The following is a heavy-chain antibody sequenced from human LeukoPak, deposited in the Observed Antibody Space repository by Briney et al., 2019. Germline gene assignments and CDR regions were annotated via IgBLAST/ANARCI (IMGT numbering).Heavy chain of an antibody. Sequence: GGSLRLSCAASGFTFSSYAMSWVRQAPGRGLEWVSAISGSGGSTYYADSVKGRFTISRDNSKNTQYLQMNSLRAEDTAVYYCAKVIQEGDVDYWGQGTLVTVSS. CDR2: ISGSGGST. D-gene: IGHD3-16*01. V-gene: IGHV3-23*01. CDR3: AKVIQEGDVDY. J-gene: IGHJ4*02. CDR1: GFTFSSYA.